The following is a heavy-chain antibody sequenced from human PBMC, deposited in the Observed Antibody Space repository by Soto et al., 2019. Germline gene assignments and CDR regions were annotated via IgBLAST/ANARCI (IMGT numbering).Heavy chain of an antibody. CDR2: IIPNLGIA. V-gene: IGHV1-69*02. CDR1: GGTFSSYT. Sequence: SVKVSCKASGGTFSSYTISWVRQAPGQGLEWMGRIIPNLGIANYAQKFQGRVTITADKSTSTAYMELSSLRSEDTAVYYCARGRWLQVPSSFDYWGQGTLVTVSS. J-gene: IGHJ4*02. CDR3: ARGRWLQVPSSFDY. D-gene: IGHD5-12*01.